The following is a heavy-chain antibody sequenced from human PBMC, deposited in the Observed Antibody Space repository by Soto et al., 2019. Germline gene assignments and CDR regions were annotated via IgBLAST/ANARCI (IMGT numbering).Heavy chain of an antibody. V-gene: IGHV1-18*01. D-gene: IGHD3-3*01. Sequence: GASMKVSCKASGYSLTSYGISWVRQAPGQGLEWMGWISAYNGNTNYAQKLQGRVTMTTDTSTSTAYMELRSLRSDDTAVYYCARTETYYDFWSGYYTDYWGQGTLVTVSS. CDR2: ISAYNGNT. J-gene: IGHJ4*02. CDR1: GYSLTSYG. CDR3: ARTETYYDFWSGYYTDY.